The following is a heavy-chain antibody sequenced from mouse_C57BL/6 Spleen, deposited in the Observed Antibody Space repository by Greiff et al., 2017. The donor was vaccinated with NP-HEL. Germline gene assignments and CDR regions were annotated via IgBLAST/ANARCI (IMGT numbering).Heavy chain of an antibody. CDR2: INPGSGGT. CDR1: GYAFTNYL. D-gene: IGHD2-5*01. V-gene: IGHV1-54*01. CDR3: ARSVSHSNYAMDY. J-gene: IGHJ4*01. Sequence: QVQLQQSGAELVRPGTSVKVSCKASGYAFTNYLIEWVKQRPGQGLEWIGVINPGSGGTNYNEKFKGKATLTADKSSSTAYMQLSSLTSEDSAVYFCARSVSHSNYAMDYWGQVTSVTVSS.